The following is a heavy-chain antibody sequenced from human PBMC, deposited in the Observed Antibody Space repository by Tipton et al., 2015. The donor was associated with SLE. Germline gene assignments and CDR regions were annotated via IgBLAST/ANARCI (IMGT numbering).Heavy chain of an antibody. CDR2: IYTSGST. CDR1: GGSISSGSYY. V-gene: IGHV4-61*09. J-gene: IGHJ5*02. CDR3: ARDKSPGFWSGYSWFDP. D-gene: IGHD3-3*01. Sequence: LSLTCTVSGGSISSGSYYWSWIRQPAGKGLEWIGYIYTSGSTNYNPSLKSRVTISVDTSKNQFSLKLSSVTAADTAVYYCARDKSPGFWSGYSWFDPWGQGTLVTVSS.